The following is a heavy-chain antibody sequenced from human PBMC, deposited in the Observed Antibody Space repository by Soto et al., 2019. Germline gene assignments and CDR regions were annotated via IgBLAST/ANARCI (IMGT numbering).Heavy chain of an antibody. Sequence: EVQLVESGGGLVKPGGSLRLSCAASGFTFSSYSMNWVRQAPGKGLEWVSSISSSSSYIYYADSEKGRFTISRDNAKNSLYLQRNRLRAEDTAVYYCAGGRGAAGTDSVQYYGMDVWGQGTTVTVSS. V-gene: IGHV3-21*01. J-gene: IGHJ6*02. D-gene: IGHD6-13*01. CDR1: GFTFSSYS. CDR3: AGGRGAAGTDSVQYYGMDV. CDR2: ISSSSSYI.